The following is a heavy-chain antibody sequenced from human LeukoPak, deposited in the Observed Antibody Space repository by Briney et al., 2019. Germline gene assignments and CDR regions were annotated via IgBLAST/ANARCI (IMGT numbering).Heavy chain of an antibody. V-gene: IGHV1-3*01. CDR2: INAGNGNT. D-gene: IGHD4-17*01. J-gene: IGHJ4*02. CDR1: GYTFTSYA. CDR3: AREGRYGDYSDY. Sequence: ASVKVSCKASGYTFTSYAMYWVRQAPGQRLEWMGWINAGNGNTKYSQKFQGRVTITRDTSASTAYMELSSLRSEDTAVYYCAREGRYGDYSDYWGQGTLVTVSS.